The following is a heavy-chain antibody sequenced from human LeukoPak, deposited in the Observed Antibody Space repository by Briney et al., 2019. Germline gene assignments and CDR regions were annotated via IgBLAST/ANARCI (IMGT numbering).Heavy chain of an antibody. Sequence: SETLSLTCTVSGVSISSGYYWGWIRQPPGKGLEWIGSIYYSGSTYYNPSLKSRVTISVDTSKNQFSLKLSSVTAADTAVYYCARCTGYSSSWPDYYYYYYMDVWGKGTTVTVSS. V-gene: IGHV4-38-2*02. CDR1: GVSISSGYY. D-gene: IGHD6-13*01. CDR2: IYYSGST. J-gene: IGHJ6*03. CDR3: ARCTGYSSSWPDYYYYYYMDV.